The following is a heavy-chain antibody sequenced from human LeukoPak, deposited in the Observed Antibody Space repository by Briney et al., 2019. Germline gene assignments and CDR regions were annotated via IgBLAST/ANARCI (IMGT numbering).Heavy chain of an antibody. CDR2: INPNSGGT. Sequence: ASVKVSCKASGYTFTGYYIHWVRQAPGQGLEWMGWINPNSGGTNYAQKFQGRVTMTRDTSISTAYMELSRLRSDDTAVYYCARVPRIAARRYYFDYWGQGTLVTVSS. V-gene: IGHV1-2*02. CDR3: ARVPRIAARRYYFDY. J-gene: IGHJ4*02. D-gene: IGHD6-6*01. CDR1: GYTFTGYY.